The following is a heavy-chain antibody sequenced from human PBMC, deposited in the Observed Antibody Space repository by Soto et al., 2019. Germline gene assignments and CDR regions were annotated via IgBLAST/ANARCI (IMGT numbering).Heavy chain of an antibody. Sequence: ASVKVSCKASGYTFTDFFMHWVRQAPGQGLEWMGIINPSGGSPSYAPKFQGRLTMTRDTSTSTVYMELGSLRSEDTAVFYCARDIERIRGPHHNSVGPGHWGQGTLVTVSS. J-gene: IGHJ4*02. D-gene: IGHD1-1*01. CDR3: ARDIERIRGPHHNSVGPGH. V-gene: IGHV1-46*01. CDR2: INPSGGSP. CDR1: GYTFTDFF.